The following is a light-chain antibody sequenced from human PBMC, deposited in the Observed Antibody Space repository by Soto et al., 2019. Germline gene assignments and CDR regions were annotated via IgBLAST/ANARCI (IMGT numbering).Light chain of an antibody. Sequence: IVLTQSPGTLSLSPGERVTLSCRASQSVTTRLAWYQHKPGQAPRLLMSGASSRASGVPVRFSGSGSGTDFTLTISRLEPEDFAVYYCQQYGSSPLITFGGGTKVDIK. CDR2: GAS. J-gene: IGKJ4*01. V-gene: IGKV3-20*01. CDR3: QQYGSSPLIT. CDR1: QSVTTR.